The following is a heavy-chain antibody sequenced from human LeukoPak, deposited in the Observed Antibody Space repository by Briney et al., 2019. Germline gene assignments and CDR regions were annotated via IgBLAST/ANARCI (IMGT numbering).Heavy chain of an antibody. V-gene: IGHV1-69*05. CDR3: AREPVVGAAYFDY. Sequence: EPSVNVSCKASGGTFSSYAISGVRQAPGQGLEWRGGIIPIFGTANYAQKFQGRVTITTDESTSTAYMELSSLRSEDTAVYYCAREPVVGAAYFDYWGQGTLVTVSS. CDR1: GGTFSSYA. CDR2: IIPIFGTA. D-gene: IGHD1-26*01. J-gene: IGHJ4*02.